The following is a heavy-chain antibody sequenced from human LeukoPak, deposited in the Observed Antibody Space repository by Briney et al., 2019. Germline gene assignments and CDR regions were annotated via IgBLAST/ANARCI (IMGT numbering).Heavy chain of an antibody. CDR1: GGSINSGNYY. D-gene: IGHD2-2*01. CDR3: ARGGYCSGSTCSSSIWFDP. V-gene: IGHV4-31*03. Sequence: SETLSLTCSVSGGSINSGNYYWSWIRQHPGKGLEYIGYIYYSGSTYYNPSLKSRLTISVDTSKNQFSLKLSSVTAADTGVYYCARGGYCSGSTCSSSIWFDPWGQGTLVTVSS. J-gene: IGHJ5*02. CDR2: IYYSGST.